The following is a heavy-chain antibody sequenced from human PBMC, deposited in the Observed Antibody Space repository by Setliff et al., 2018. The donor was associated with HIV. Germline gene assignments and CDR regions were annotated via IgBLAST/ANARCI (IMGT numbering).Heavy chain of an antibody. D-gene: IGHD3-10*01. CDR3: ARASAERSSVRGLAIAFDI. Sequence: LSLTCTVSGGSLSSGVFYWTWIRQLPGKGLEWIGYIHYSGNTYYKPSLKSPLSMSVDTSKNQFSLNLTSVTAADTAVYYCARASAERSSVRGLAIAFDIWGQGTMVTVSS. CDR2: IHYSGNT. V-gene: IGHV4-31*01. J-gene: IGHJ3*02. CDR1: GGSLSSGVFY.